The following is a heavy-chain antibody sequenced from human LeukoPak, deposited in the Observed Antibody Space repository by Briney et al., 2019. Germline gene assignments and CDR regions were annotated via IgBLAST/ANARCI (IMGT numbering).Heavy chain of an antibody. V-gene: IGHV3-53*01. J-gene: IGHJ4*02. CDR1: GFTVSSNY. D-gene: IGHD4-17*01. CDR3: ARGYGDYDYFDY. Sequence: GGSLRLSCAASGFTVSSNYMSWVRQAPGKGLEWVSVIYSGGSTYYADSVKGRFTISRDNSTNTLYLQMNSLRAEDTAVYYCARGYGDYDYFDYWGQGTLVTVSS. CDR2: IYSGGST.